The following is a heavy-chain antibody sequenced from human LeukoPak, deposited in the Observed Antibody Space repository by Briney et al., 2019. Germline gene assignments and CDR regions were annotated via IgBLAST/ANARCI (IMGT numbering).Heavy chain of an antibody. CDR2: INHSGST. V-gene: IGHV4-34*01. CDR3: ARRAGYCSGGSCYYYYYYYMDV. CDR1: GGSFSGYY. Sequence: NPSETLSLTCAVYGGSFSGYYWSWIRQPPGKGLEWIGEINHSGSTNYNPSLKSRVTISVDTSKNQFSLKLSSVTAADTAVYYCARRAGYCSGGSCYYYYYYYMDVWGKGTTVTISS. J-gene: IGHJ6*03. D-gene: IGHD2-15*01.